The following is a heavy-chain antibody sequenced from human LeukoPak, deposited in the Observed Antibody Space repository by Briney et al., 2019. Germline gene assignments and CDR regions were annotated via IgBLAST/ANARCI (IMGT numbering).Heavy chain of an antibody. CDR2: IYYSGST. CDR1: GGSISSSSYY. V-gene: IGHV4-39*07. D-gene: IGHD3-10*01. CDR3: ASGHYGSGSYYN. J-gene: IGHJ4*02. Sequence: SETLSLTCTVSGGSISSSSYYWGWIRQPPGKGLEWIGSIYYSGSTYYNPSLKSRVTISVDTSKNQFSLKLSSVTAADTAVYYCASGHYGSGSYYNWGQGTLVTVSS.